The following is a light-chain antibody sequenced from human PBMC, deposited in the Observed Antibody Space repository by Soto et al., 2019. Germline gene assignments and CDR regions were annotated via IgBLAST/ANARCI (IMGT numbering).Light chain of an antibody. CDR3: QQYDNLPLT. J-gene: IGKJ4*01. Sequence: DIQMTQSPSSLSASVGDRVTITCQASQDISNYLNWYQQKPGKAPKLLIYDASNLETGVPSRFSRSGFGTDFTFTISSLQPEDIATYYCQQYDNLPLTFGGGTKVEIK. CDR2: DAS. CDR1: QDISNY. V-gene: IGKV1-33*01.